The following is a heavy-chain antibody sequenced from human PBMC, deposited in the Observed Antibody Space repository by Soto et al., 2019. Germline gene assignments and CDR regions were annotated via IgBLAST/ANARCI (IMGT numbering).Heavy chain of an antibody. D-gene: IGHD7-27*01. J-gene: IGHJ6*02. CDR1: GGSISSNNW. V-gene: IGHV4-4*02. CDR2: IYHNGNT. Sequence: QVQLQESGPGLVKPSGTLSLTCGVSGGSISSNNWWTWVRQPPEKGLEWIGEIYHNGNTKYNPSLKSRFTISIDKSKHQFSLNLNAVTAADTAVYYCATSQLGEYYYAMDVWGQGTTVTVSS. CDR3: ATSQLGEYYYAMDV.